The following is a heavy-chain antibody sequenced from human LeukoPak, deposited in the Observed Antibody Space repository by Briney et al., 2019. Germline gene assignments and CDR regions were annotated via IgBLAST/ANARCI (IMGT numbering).Heavy chain of an antibody. CDR2: INHSVST. V-gene: IGHV4-34*01. D-gene: IGHD3-10*01. CDR3: VSYYFPAGVSYFFC. CDR1: GGSFSGYY. Sequence: PSDTVSLTCAVYGGSFSGYYLSWIRQPPGQGLEWIGEINHSVSTNYNPPLKHRVTISVATSKNQFSLKLSALTAPDTPVYYCVSYYFPAGVSYFFCWGAGTLVTVSS. J-gene: IGHJ4*02.